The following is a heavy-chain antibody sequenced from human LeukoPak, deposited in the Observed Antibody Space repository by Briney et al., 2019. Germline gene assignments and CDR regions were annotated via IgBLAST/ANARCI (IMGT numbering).Heavy chain of an antibody. J-gene: IGHJ4*02. D-gene: IGHD5-12*01. CDR1: GFSFSSCS. CDR3: ARGPGSGSPYFDY. CDR2: MSYDGSNK. V-gene: IGHV3-30-3*01. Sequence: GGSLRLSCAASGFSFSSCSMHWVRQSPGKGLEWVAVMSYDGSNKFYADSVKGRLTISRDNSKNTLYLPMNNPRPEAAAVYYCARGPGSGSPYFDYWGQGTLGTVSS.